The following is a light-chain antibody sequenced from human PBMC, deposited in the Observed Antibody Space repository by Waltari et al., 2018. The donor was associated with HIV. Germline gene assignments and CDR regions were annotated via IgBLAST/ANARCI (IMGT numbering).Light chain of an antibody. V-gene: IGLV3-21*02. CDR3: QVWDRGYKEAV. CDR1: NLVRNS. J-gene: IGLJ2*01. Sequence: SYVLTQAPSVSVAPGQTATISCGNLVRNSVQWYRQKPGRAPLLVVLDDVDRSSAIPARFSGARSGGRATLTISGVEAGDEADYYCQVWDRGYKEAVFGGGT. CDR2: DDV.